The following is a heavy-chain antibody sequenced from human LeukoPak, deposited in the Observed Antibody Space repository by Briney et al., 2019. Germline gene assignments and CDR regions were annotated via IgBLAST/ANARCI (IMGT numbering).Heavy chain of an antibody. CDR1: GYTFIRYY. V-gene: IGHV1-2*02. CDR2: LNPNSGVT. D-gene: IGHD4-17*01. CDR3: ARATTVTTKFDY. Sequence: ASVKVSCKASGYTFIRYYMHWVRQAPGQGLEWMGWLNPNSGVTNYAQKFQDRVTLTRDTSITTAYMELSRLRSDDTALFYCARATTVTTKFDYWGQGTLVTVSS. J-gene: IGHJ4*02.